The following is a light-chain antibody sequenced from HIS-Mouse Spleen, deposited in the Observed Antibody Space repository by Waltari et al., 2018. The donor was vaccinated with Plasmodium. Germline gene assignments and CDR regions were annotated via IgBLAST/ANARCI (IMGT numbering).Light chain of an antibody. J-gene: IGKJ5*01. CDR3: QQYDNLPT. V-gene: IGKV1-33*01. CDR2: DAS. Sequence: DIQMTQSPSSLSASVRDRVTITCQASQDISNYLNWYQQKPGQAPKLLIYDASNLETGVPSRFSGSGSGTDFTFTISSLQPEDIATYYCQQYDNLPTFGQGTRLEIK. CDR1: QDISNY.